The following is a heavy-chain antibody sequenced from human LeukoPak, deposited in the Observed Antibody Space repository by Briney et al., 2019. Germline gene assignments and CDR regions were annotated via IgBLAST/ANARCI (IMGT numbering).Heavy chain of an antibody. CDR2: ISAYNGNT. Sequence: ASVKVSCKASGYTFTSYGISWVRQAPGQGLEWMGWISAYNGNTNYAQKLQGRVTMTTDTSTSTAYMELRSLRSDDTAVYYCARSGICSGGSCYLAPEGYYYYGMDVWGQGTTVTVSS. J-gene: IGHJ6*02. CDR1: GYTFTSYG. D-gene: IGHD2-15*01. V-gene: IGHV1-18*01. CDR3: ARSGICSGGSCYLAPEGYYYYGMDV.